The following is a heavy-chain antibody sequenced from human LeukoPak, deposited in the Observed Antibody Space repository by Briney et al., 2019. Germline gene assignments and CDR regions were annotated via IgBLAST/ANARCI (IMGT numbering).Heavy chain of an antibody. J-gene: IGHJ1*01. Sequence: SVKVSCKASGGTFSSYATSWVRQAPGQGLEWMGRIIPILGIANYAQKFQGRVTITADKSTSTAYMELSSLRSEDTAVYYCARNHDYDILTGYEYFQHWGQGTLVTVSS. CDR1: GGTFSSYA. CDR2: IIPILGIA. D-gene: IGHD3-9*01. V-gene: IGHV1-69*04. CDR3: ARNHDYDILTGYEYFQH.